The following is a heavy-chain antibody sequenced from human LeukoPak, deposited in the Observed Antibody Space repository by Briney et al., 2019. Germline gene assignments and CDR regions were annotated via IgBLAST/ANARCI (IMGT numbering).Heavy chain of an antibody. CDR3: ALRDIVVVPSWFDP. D-gene: IGHD2-2*01. CDR1: GGTFSSYA. V-gene: IGHV1-69*05. J-gene: IGHJ5*02. Sequence: GASVKVSCKASGGTFSSYAISWVRQAPGQGLEWMGGIIPIFGTANYAQKFQGRVTITTDESTSTAYMELSSLRSEDTAVYYCALRDIVVVPSWFDPWGQGTLVTVSS. CDR2: IIPIFGTA.